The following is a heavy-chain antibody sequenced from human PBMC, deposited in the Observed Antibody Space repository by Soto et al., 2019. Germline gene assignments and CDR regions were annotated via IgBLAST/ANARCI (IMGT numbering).Heavy chain of an antibody. Sequence: QVQLVESGGGVVQPGRSLRLSCAASGFTFSSYGMHWVRQAPGKGLEWVAVIWYDGSNKYYADSVKGRFTISRDNSKNTLYLQMNSLRAEDTAVYYCARCRPHGYSYGYWPYYFDYWGQGTLVTVSS. CDR1: GFTFSSYG. V-gene: IGHV3-33*01. D-gene: IGHD5-18*01. J-gene: IGHJ4*02. CDR3: ARCRPHGYSYGYWPYYFDY. CDR2: IWYDGSNK.